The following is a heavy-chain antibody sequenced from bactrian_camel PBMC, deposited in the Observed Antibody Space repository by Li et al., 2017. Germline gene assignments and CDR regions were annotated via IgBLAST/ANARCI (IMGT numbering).Heavy chain of an antibody. CDR1: GFAFSDYA. Sequence: VQLVESGGGLVQPGGSLRLSCAASGFAFSDYAMSWVRLAPGKGLEWVSGINPRGTTKHYAASVKGRVTISRDNDKNTVYLQLDNMNLTTRPCITVQKIGGPFITGARGPRSPSP. CDR2: INPRGTTK. CDR3: QKIGGPFIT. J-gene: IGHJ4*01. D-gene: IGHD5*01. V-gene: IGHV3S31*01.